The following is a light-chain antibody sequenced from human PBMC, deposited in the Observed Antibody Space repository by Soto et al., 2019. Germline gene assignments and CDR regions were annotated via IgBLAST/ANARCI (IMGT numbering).Light chain of an antibody. J-gene: IGKJ5*01. V-gene: IGKV3-11*01. CDR2: DPS. Sequence: EIVLTQSPATLSLSPGERATLSCRASQSFSSYLAWYQQKPGQAPRRLIYDPSKRATGIPAKFSGRRSGTDFTLTVSSLEPEDFALYYCQQRSSWPPVITFGQGTRLEIK. CDR1: QSFSSY. CDR3: QQRSSWPPVIT.